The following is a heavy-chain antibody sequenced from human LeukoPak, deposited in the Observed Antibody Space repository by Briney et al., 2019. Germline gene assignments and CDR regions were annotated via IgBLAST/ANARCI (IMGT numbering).Heavy chain of an antibody. V-gene: IGHV3-53*01. D-gene: IGHD1-26*01. CDR2: IYSGGST. Sequence: PGGSLRLSCAVSGYTVSSNYMTWVRQAPGKGLEWVLLIYSGGSTYYADSVKGRFTISRDNSKNTLYLQTNSLRAEDTAVYYCARVARVGASYYYFAYWGQRTLVTVSS. CDR3: ARVARVGASYYYFAY. J-gene: IGHJ4*02. CDR1: GYTVSSNY.